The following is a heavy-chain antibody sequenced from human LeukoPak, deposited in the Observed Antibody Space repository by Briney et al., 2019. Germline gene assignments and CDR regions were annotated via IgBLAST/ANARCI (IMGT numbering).Heavy chain of an antibody. CDR1: EFTFSSYA. Sequence: GSLRLSCAASEFTFSSYAMQWVRQAPGKGVEWVSGITVSGGTTYYTDSVKGRFTISRDNSKNTLYLPMNSLRAEDSAVYYCAKYLTARGPPYALDVWGQGTTVTVSS. CDR2: ITVSGGTT. D-gene: IGHD1-14*01. CDR3: AKYLTARGPPYALDV. V-gene: IGHV3-23*01. J-gene: IGHJ6*02.